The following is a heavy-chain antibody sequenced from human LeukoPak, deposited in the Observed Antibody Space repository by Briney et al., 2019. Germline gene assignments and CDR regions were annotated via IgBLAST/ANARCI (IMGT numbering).Heavy chain of an antibody. J-gene: IGHJ3*02. CDR3: ARDALGARGIGGGLDI. Sequence: GGSLRLSCAASGFTFSTYEMNWVRQAPGKGLGWVSYISSGDNIMFYADSVKGRFTISRDNSKNTLFLQMNSLRAEDTAVYYCARDALGARGIGGGLDIWGQGTMVIVSS. CDR2: ISSGDNIM. CDR1: GFTFSTYE. D-gene: IGHD2-15*01. V-gene: IGHV3-48*03.